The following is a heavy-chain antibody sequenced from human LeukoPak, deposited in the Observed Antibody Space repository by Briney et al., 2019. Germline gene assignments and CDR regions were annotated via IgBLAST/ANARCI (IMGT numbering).Heavy chain of an antibody. Sequence: GGALRLSCAASGFTFSSYWMHWVRQAPWKGLVWVSRINTDGSSKTYADSVKGRFTISRDNAKNTLYLQMNSLRAEDTAVYYCARNLGHSPFDYWGQGTLVTVSS. D-gene: IGHD3-16*01. CDR1: GFTFSSYW. CDR2: INTDGSSK. CDR3: ARNLGHSPFDY. V-gene: IGHV3-74*03. J-gene: IGHJ4*02.